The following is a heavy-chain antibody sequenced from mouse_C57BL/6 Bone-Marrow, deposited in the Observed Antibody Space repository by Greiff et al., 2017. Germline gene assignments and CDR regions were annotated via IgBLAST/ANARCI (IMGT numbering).Heavy chain of an antibody. J-gene: IGHJ3*01. CDR2: IYPGDGDT. Sequence: QVQLQQSGAELVKPGASVKISCKASGYAFSSYWMNWVKQRPGKGLEWIGQIYPGDGDTNYNGKFKGKATLTADKSSSTAYMQLSSLTAEAAAVYFCAREGNYAWFAYWGQGTLVTVSA. CDR1: GYAFSSYW. V-gene: IGHV1-80*01. D-gene: IGHD2-1*01. CDR3: AREGNYAWFAY.